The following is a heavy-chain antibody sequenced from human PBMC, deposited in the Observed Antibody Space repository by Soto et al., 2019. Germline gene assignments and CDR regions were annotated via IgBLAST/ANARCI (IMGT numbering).Heavy chain of an antibody. CDR2: ISANNGNT. V-gene: IGHV1-18*01. CDR1: GYTFTSYG. CDR3: ARAYSPGLFDP. J-gene: IGHJ5*02. D-gene: IGHD2-15*01. Sequence: QVQLVQSGAEVKKPGASVKVSCKASGYTFTSYGISWVRQVPGQGLEWMGWISANNGNTKYAQNFQGRVTMTTDTPTSTAYMELRSLRSDDTAVYYCARAYSPGLFDPWGQGTLVTVSS.